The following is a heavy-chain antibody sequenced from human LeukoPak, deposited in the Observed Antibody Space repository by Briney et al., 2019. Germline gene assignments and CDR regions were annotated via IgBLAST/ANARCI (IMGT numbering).Heavy chain of an antibody. CDR1: GGSISSSNYY. CDR3: AREGYCSGGTCYGWIPIDS. Sequence: KSSETLSLTCTISGGSISSSNYYWGWIRQPPGKGLEWIGSIYYSGSTYYNPSLKSRVTISVDTSQNQFSLKLSSVTAADTAIYYCAREGYCSGGTCYGWIPIDSWGQGTLVTVSS. V-gene: IGHV4-39*07. D-gene: IGHD2-15*01. J-gene: IGHJ4*02. CDR2: IYYSGST.